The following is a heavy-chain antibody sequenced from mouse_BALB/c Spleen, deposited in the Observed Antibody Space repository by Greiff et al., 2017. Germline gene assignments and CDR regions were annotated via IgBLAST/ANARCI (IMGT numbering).Heavy chain of an antibody. V-gene: IGHV1-87*01. CDR1: GYTFTSYW. Sequence: QVQLQQSGAELARPGASVKLSCKASGYTFTSYWMQWVKQRPGQGLEWIGAIYPGDGDTRYTQKFKGKATLTADKSSSTAYMQLSSLASEDSAVYYCARIDFDYWGQGTTLTVSS. CDR3: ARIDFDY. CDR2: IYPGDGDT. J-gene: IGHJ2*01.